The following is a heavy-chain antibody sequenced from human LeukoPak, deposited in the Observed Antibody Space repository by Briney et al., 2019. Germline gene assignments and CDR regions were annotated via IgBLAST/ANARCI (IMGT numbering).Heavy chain of an antibody. CDR2: IFPSDFTT. V-gene: IGHV5-51*01. Sequence: GESLKISCKASGYSFTNNWIGWVRQMPGKGLEWMGIIFPSDFTTKYSPSFQGQVTISADKSISTVYLQWSSLKASDTAMYYCARHSRSDGSGRLLDCWGQGTLVTVSS. CDR3: ARHSRSDGSGRLLDC. D-gene: IGHD3-10*01. J-gene: IGHJ4*02. CDR1: GYSFTNNW.